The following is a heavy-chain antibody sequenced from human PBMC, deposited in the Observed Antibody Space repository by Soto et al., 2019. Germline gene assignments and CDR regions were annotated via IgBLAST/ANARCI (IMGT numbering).Heavy chain of an antibody. V-gene: IGHV3-53*01. J-gene: IGHJ3*01. Sequence: DVQLVESGGGLIQPGASLRLSCAAFGLTISGKKYVAWVRQAPGKGLEWVSALYDVDGSLYADSVTGRFTTSSDSSKTTVYLQMNDLRPDDTAVYYCATWHEREHAFDVWGQGTTVTISS. CDR2: LYDVDGS. CDR3: ATWHEREHAFDV. CDR1: GLTISGKKY. D-gene: IGHD1-1*01.